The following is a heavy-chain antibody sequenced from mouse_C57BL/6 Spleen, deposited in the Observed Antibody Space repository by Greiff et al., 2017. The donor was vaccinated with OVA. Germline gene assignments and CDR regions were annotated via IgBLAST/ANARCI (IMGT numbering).Heavy chain of an antibody. CDR1: GYTFTDYY. CDR3: ARGGDYDSYYYAMDY. Sequence: VQLQQSGPELVKPGASVKISCKASGYTFTDYYMNWVKQSHGKSLEWIGDINPNNGGTSYNQKFKGKATLTVDKSSSTAYMELRSLTSEDSAVYYCARGGDYDSYYYAMDYWGQGTSVTVSS. D-gene: IGHD2-4*01. V-gene: IGHV1-26*01. CDR2: INPNNGGT. J-gene: IGHJ4*01.